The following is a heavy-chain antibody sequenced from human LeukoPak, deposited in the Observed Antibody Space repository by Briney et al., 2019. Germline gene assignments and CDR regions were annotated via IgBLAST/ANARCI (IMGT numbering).Heavy chain of an antibody. V-gene: IGHV3-30*02. CDR2: IRYDGSNK. D-gene: IGHD3-22*01. CDR3: AKDLNYYDSSGLQVFDI. CDR1: GFTFSSYG. J-gene: IGHJ3*02. Sequence: GGSLRLSCAASGFTFSSYGMHWVRQAPGKGLEWVAFIRYDGSNKYYADSVKGRFTISRDNSKNTLYLQMNSLRAEDTAVYYCAKDLNYYDSSGLQVFDIWGQGTMVTVSS.